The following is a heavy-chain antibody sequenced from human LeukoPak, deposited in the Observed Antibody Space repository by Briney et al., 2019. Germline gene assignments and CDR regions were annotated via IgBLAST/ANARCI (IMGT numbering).Heavy chain of an antibody. Sequence: GGSLRLSCTASGLSFSGHWMHWARQLPGKGLVWVSRISPTGSTTSYVDSVKGRFTVSRDNAKNTLYLQVNNLRAEDTAVYYCARGPNSNWSGLDFWGQGTLLTVSS. CDR3: ARGPNSNWSGLDF. J-gene: IGHJ4*02. CDR1: GLSFSGHW. D-gene: IGHD6-6*01. V-gene: IGHV3-74*01. CDR2: ISPTGSTT.